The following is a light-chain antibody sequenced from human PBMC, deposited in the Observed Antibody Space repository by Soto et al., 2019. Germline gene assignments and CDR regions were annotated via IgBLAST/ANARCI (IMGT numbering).Light chain of an antibody. Sequence: EIVLTQSPGTLSLSPGERATLSCRASQSVTSTYLAWYQQKPGQAPRLLIYGASSRAIGIPDRFSGSVSGSDFILTINRLEPEDFAVYYCQQYGSSHTFGQGTLLE. J-gene: IGKJ5*01. CDR1: QSVTSTY. CDR3: QQYGSSHT. V-gene: IGKV3-20*01. CDR2: GAS.